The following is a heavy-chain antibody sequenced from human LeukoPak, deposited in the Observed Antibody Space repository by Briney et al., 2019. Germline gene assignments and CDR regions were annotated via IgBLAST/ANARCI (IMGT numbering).Heavy chain of an antibody. CDR3: ARDCCSSGYTWGY. D-gene: IGHD3-22*01. J-gene: IGHJ4*02. V-gene: IGHV1-2*02. Sequence: ASVKVSCKASGGTFSSYAISWVRQAPGQGLEWMGWINPNSGGTNYAQKFQGRVTMTRDTSISTAYMELSRLTSGDTAVYYCARDCCSSGYTWGYWGQGTLVTVAS. CDR1: GGTFSSYA. CDR2: INPNSGGT.